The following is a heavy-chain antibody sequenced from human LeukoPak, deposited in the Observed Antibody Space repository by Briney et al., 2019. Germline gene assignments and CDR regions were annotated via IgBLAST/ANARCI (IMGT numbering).Heavy chain of an antibody. Sequence: GGSLRLSCAASGFTFSSYSMNWVRQAPGKGLEWVAHIKRDGSQKYYLDSVKGRFTISRDNAKNSLYLQMNSLRVEDTAVYYCARLGLEVGGPNWFDPWGQGTLVTVSS. CDR1: GFTFSSYS. CDR3: ARLGLEVGGPNWFDP. CDR2: IKRDGSQK. J-gene: IGHJ5*02. D-gene: IGHD1-1*01. V-gene: IGHV3-7*01.